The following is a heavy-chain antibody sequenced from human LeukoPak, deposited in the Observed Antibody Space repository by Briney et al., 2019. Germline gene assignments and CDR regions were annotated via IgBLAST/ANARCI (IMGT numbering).Heavy chain of an antibody. V-gene: IGHV3-9*01. CDR2: ISWNSGSI. Sequence: GGSLRLSYAASGFTFDDYAMHWVRQAPGKGLEWVSGISWNSGSIGYADSVKGRFTISRDNAKNSLYLQMNSLRAEDTALYYCAKDSFDYYDSSGYYYGYFDYWGQGTLVTVSS. CDR1: GFTFDDYA. CDR3: AKDSFDYYDSSGYYYGYFDY. D-gene: IGHD3-22*01. J-gene: IGHJ4*02.